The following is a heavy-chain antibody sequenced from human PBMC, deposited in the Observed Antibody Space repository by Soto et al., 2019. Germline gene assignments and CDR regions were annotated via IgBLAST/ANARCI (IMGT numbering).Heavy chain of an antibody. V-gene: IGHV4-59*08. CDR2: IYYSGST. D-gene: IGHD2-2*01. Sequence: SETLSLTCTVSGGSISSYYWSWIRQPPGKGLEWIGYIYYSGSTNYNPSLKSRVTISVDTSKNQFSLKLSSVTAADTAVYYCARTRLDCRTTSCYEFWGQGTLVTVSS. J-gene: IGHJ4*02. CDR1: GGSISSYY. CDR3: ARTRLDCRTTSCYEF.